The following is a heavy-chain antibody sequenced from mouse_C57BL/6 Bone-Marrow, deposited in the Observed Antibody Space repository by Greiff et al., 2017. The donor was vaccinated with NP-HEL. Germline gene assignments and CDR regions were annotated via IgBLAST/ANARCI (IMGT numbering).Heavy chain of an antibody. Sequence: QVQLQQSGPELVKPGASVKISCKASGYAFSSSWMNWVKQRPGKGLEWIGRIYPGDGDTNYNGKFKGKATLTADKSSSTAYMQLSSLTSEDSAVYFCARSWWLLRTFDYWGQGTTLTVSS. V-gene: IGHV1-82*01. CDR1: GYAFSSSW. CDR3: ARSWWLLRTFDY. CDR2: IYPGDGDT. D-gene: IGHD2-3*01. J-gene: IGHJ2*01.